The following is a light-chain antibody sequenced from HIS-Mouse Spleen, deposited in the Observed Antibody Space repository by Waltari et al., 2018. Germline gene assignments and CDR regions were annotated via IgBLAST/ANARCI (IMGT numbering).Light chain of an antibody. Sequence: SYELTQPPSVSVSPGQTARITCSGDALPKPYAYWYQQKSGQAPVVVIYEDSKRPSGIPERFSGSSSGTTVTLTISGAQVEDEADYYCYSTDSSGNHRVFGGGTKLTVL. CDR1: ALPKPY. V-gene: IGLV3-10*01. CDR3: YSTDSSGNHRV. J-gene: IGLJ2*01. CDR2: EDS.